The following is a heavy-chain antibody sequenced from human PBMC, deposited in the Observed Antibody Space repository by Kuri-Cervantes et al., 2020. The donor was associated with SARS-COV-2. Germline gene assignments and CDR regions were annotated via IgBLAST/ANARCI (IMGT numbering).Heavy chain of an antibody. J-gene: IGHJ6*03. CDR3: AREGVGAHKGYYMDV. V-gene: IGHV1-8*02. CDR1: GGTFSSYA. CDR2: MNPNSGNT. D-gene: IGHD1-26*01. Sequence: ASVKVSCKASGGTFSSYAISWVRQATGQGLEWMGWMNPNSGNTGYAQKFQGRVTMTRDTSISTAYMELSRLRSDDTAVYYCAREGVGAHKGYYMDVWGKGTTVTVSS.